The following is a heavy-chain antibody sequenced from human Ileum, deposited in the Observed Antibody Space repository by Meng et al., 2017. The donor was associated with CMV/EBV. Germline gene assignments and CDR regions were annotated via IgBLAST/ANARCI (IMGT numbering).Heavy chain of an antibody. CDR1: GNIFTGYY. CDR3: ARENWVYDY. J-gene: IGHJ4*02. V-gene: IGHV1-2*02. Sequence: QMQLVTPGTELKKPGASVKVSCKASGNIFTGYYMHWVRQAPGQGLEWVGCINLNSGVIDFAQKFQGRITLTRDTSITTAYMKLTRLIYDDTVVYYCARENWVYDYWGQGTLVTVSS. CDR2: INLNSGVI. D-gene: IGHD7-27*01.